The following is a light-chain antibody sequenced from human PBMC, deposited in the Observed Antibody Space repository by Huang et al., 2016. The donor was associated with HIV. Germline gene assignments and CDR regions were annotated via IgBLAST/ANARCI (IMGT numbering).Light chain of an antibody. Sequence: EVVMTQSPVTLSVSPGERATLSCRASQSVSSNLAWYQQKPGQAPRLLIYGATTRATGIPATVSGSGSGTEFTLTITSLQSEDFAVYFCQQYDDWPYTFGQGTKLEIK. CDR1: QSVSSN. J-gene: IGKJ2*01. V-gene: IGKV3-15*01. CDR2: GAT. CDR3: QQYDDWPYT.